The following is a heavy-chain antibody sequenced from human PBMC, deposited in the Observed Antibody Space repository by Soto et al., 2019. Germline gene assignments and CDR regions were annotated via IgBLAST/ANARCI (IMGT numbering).Heavy chain of an antibody. Sequence: GGSLRLSCAASGFTFSSYEMNWVRQAPGKGLEWVSYISSSGSTIYYADSVKGRFTISRDNAKNSLYPQMNSLRAEDTAVYYCARDCGYSSSSFAFDIWGQGTMVTVSS. J-gene: IGHJ3*02. V-gene: IGHV3-48*03. D-gene: IGHD6-6*01. CDR2: ISSSGSTI. CDR1: GFTFSSYE. CDR3: ARDCGYSSSSFAFDI.